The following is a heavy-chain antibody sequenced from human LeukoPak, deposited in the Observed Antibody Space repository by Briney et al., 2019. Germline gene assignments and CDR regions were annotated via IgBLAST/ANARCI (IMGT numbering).Heavy chain of an antibody. V-gene: IGHV3-15*01. CDR2: IKSKTDGGTT. CDR3: TTDRHRIGSGSYYPDP. D-gene: IGHD3-10*01. J-gene: IGHJ5*02. CDR1: GFTFSNAW. Sequence: GGSLRLSCAASGFTFSNAWMSWVRQAPGKGLEWVGRIKSKTDGGTTDYAAPVKGRFTISRDDSKNTLYLQMNSLKTEDTAVYYCTTDRHRIGSGSYYPDPWAREPWSPSPQ.